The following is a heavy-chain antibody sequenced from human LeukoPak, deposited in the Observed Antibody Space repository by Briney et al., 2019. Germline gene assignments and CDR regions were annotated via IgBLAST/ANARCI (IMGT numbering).Heavy chain of an antibody. D-gene: IGHD4-23*01. V-gene: IGHV3-23*01. Sequence: PGGSLRLSCAASGFTFSTYAMSWVRQVPGKGLECVSALSGNGNTIYYADSVKGRFTISRDNSKNTLSLQMNSLRAEDTAVYYCAKALYGGHDYWGQGTLVTASS. CDR1: GFTFSTYA. J-gene: IGHJ4*02. CDR2: LSGNGNTI. CDR3: AKALYGGHDY.